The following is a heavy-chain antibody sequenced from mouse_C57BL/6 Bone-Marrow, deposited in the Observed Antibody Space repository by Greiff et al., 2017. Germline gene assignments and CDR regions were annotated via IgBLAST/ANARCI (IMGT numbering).Heavy chain of an antibody. D-gene: IGHD1-1*01. CDR2: ISDGGSYT. J-gene: IGHJ3*01. CDR1: GFTFSSYA. V-gene: IGHV5-4*01. Sequence: EVHLVESGGGLVKPGGSLKLSCAASGFTFSSYAMSWVRQTPEKRLEWVATISDGGSYTYYPDNVKGRFTISRDNAKNNLYLQMSHLKSEDTAMYYCARESYYGSSPFAYWGQGTLVTVSA. CDR3: ARESYYGSSPFAY.